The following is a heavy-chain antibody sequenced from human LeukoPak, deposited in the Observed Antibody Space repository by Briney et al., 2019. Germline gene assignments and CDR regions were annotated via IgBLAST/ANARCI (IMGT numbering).Heavy chain of an antibody. CDR2: ISWNSGSI. CDR3: AKALSQWLVPFFDY. D-gene: IGHD6-19*01. CDR1: GFTFDDYA. J-gene: IGHJ4*02. Sequence: GRSLRLSCTASGFTFDDYAMHWVRQAPGKGLEWVSGISWNSGSIGYADSAKGRFTISRDNAKNSLYLQMNSLRAEDTALYYCAKALSQWLVPFFDYWGQGTLVTVSS. V-gene: IGHV3-9*01.